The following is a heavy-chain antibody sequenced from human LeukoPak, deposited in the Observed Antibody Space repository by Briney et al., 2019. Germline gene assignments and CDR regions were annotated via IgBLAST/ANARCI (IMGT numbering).Heavy chain of an antibody. J-gene: IGHJ4*02. CDR3: AKDSIYYAIDY. Sequence: GRSLRLSCAASGFTFSSYGMHWVRQAPGKGLEWVAVIWYDGSNKYYADSVKGRFTISRDNSKNTLYLQMNSLRAEDTAVYYCAKDSIYYAIDYWGQGTLVTVSS. CDR2: IWYDGSNK. D-gene: IGHD2-2*01. V-gene: IGHV3-33*06. CDR1: GFTFSSYG.